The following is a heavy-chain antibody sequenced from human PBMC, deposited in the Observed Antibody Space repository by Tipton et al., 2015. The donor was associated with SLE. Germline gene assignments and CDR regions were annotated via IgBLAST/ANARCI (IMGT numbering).Heavy chain of an antibody. Sequence: TLSLTCTVSGASIGSHHWTWIRQPPGKGLEWIGSIYYSGSTYYNPSLKSRVTISVDTSKNQFSLKLSSVTAADTAVYYCARSQLETLAFDIWGQGTMVTVSS. CDR3: ARSQLETLAFDI. V-gene: IGHV4-59*11. D-gene: IGHD1-1*01. CDR1: GASIGSHH. J-gene: IGHJ3*02. CDR2: IYYSGST.